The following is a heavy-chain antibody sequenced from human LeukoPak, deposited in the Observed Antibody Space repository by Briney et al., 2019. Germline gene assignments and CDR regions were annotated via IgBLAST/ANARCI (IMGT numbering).Heavy chain of an antibody. D-gene: IGHD1-26*01. J-gene: IGHJ4*02. Sequence: PSETLSLTCTVSGRSISSYYWGWVRQPPGKGPEWIGRIYTTGTTHYNPSLKSRVTMSVDTSTNRFSHNLRSMTAADTAVYYCGIQGYTASYYFLDYWSQGTLVTVS. CDR3: GIQGYTASYYFLDY. V-gene: IGHV4-4*07. CDR1: GRSISSYY. CDR2: IYTTGTT.